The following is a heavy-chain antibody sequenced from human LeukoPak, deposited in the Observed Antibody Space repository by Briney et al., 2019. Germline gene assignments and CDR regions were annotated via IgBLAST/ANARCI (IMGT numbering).Heavy chain of an antibody. D-gene: IGHD2-15*01. CDR1: GFFFSDYT. Sequence: GGSLRLSCAASGFFFSDYTMNWIRQAPGRGLEWVSSISSSSTLIYYADSAKGRFTISRDNAKNSLYLQMNSLRAEDTAVYYGARVTYSVSPTPFDSWGQGTLVTVSS. J-gene: IGHJ4*02. V-gene: IGHV3-48*01. CDR2: ISSSSTLI. CDR3: ARVTYSVSPTPFDS.